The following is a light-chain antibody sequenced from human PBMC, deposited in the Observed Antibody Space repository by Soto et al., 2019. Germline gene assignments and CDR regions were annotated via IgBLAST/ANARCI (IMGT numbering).Light chain of an antibody. Sequence: QSALTQPASVSGSPGQSITISCTRTSNDFGTYYFVSWYQQHPDKAPKLIIYDGTERPSGVSNRFSGSKSGNTASLTISGLQAEDEAPYYCCSYATYNMILGGGTKVTVL. CDR3: CSYATYNMI. J-gene: IGLJ2*01. CDR2: DGT. V-gene: IGLV2-23*01. CDR1: SNDFGTYYF.